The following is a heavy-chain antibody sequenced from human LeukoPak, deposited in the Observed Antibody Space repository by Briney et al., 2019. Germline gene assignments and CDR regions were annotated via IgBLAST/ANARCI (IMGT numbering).Heavy chain of an antibody. D-gene: IGHD5-12*01. Sequence: GGSLRLSCAASGFTFSSYWMSWVRQAPGKGLEWVANIKQDGSEKYYVDSVKGRFTISRDNAKNSLYLQMSSLRSEDTAVYYCATRRYSGYDYYYYYMDVWGKGTTVTISS. CDR3: ATRRYSGYDYYYYYMDV. J-gene: IGHJ6*03. CDR1: GFTFSSYW. V-gene: IGHV3-7*03. CDR2: IKQDGSEK.